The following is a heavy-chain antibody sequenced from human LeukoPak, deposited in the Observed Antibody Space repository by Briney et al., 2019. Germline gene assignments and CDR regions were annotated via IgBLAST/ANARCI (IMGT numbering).Heavy chain of an antibody. J-gene: IGHJ4*02. Sequence: PGGSLRLSCAASGFTFSSYAVHWVRQAPGKGLEWVAVISYDGSNKYYADSVKGRFTISRDNSKNTLYLQMNSLRAEDTAVYYCARSGSKIYYFDYWGQGTLVTVSS. D-gene: IGHD1-26*01. V-gene: IGHV3-30*14. CDR3: ARSGSKIYYFDY. CDR1: GFTFSSYA. CDR2: ISYDGSNK.